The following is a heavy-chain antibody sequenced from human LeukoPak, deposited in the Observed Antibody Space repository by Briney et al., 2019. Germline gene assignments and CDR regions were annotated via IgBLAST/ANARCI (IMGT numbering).Heavy chain of an antibody. CDR3: ARGGDY. J-gene: IGHJ4*02. V-gene: IGHV4-34*01. CDR1: GGSFSGYY. Sequence: SETLSLTCAVYGGSFSGYYWSWIRQPPGKGLEWIGEINHSGSTNYNPSLKSRVTISVDTSKNQFSLKLSSVTAADTAVYYCARGGDYWGREPWSPSPQ. CDR2: INHSGST.